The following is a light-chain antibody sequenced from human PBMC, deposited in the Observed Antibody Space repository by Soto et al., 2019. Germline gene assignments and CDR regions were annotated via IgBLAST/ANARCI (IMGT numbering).Light chain of an antibody. J-gene: IGKJ1*01. Sequence: DTVLTQSPATLSVSPGERAAVSCRASQSLSSNLAWCQQKPGQAPRLLIYGASTRASDIPARFSGSGSGTEFTLTISSLQSEDFAVYYCQQYNNWPPWTFGQGTKV. V-gene: IGKV3-15*01. CDR3: QQYNNWPPWT. CDR1: QSLSSN. CDR2: GAS.